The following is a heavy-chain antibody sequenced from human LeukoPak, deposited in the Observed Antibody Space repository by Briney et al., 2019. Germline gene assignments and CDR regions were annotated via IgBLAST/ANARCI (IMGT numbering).Heavy chain of an antibody. CDR2: IHHSGVT. D-gene: IGHD3-22*01. CDR3: ARYTANTAGYSFDF. J-gene: IGHJ4*02. Sequence: SETLSLTCTVSGYFISSGFYWSWIRQPPGKGLEWIATIHHSGVTSYNPSFKIRVTMSVDTSKNQFSLKLRSVTAASTAVYYCARYTANTAGYSFDFWGQGALVTVSS. V-gene: IGHV4-38-2*02. CDR1: GYFISSGFY.